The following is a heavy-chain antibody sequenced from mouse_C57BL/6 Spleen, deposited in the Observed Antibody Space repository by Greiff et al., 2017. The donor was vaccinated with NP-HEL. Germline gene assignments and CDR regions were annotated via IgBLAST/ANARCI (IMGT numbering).Heavy chain of an antibody. V-gene: IGHV1-15*01. J-gene: IGHJ1*03. CDR1: GYTFTDYE. CDR3: TRRGVVATDWYFDV. D-gene: IGHD1-1*01. CDR2: IDPETGGT. Sequence: VQLQQSGAELVRPGASVTLSCKASGYTFTDYEMHWVKQTPVHGLEWIGAIDPETGGTAYNQKFKGKAILTADKSSSTAYMELRSLTSEDSAVYYCTRRGVVATDWYFDVWGTGTTVTVSS.